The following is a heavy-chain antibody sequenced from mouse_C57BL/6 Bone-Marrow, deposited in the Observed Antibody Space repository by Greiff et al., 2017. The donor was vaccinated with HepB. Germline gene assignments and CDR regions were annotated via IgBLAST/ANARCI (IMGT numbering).Heavy chain of an antibody. V-gene: IGHV5-15*01. CDR2: ISNLAYSI. D-gene: IGHD1-1*02. Sequence: EVQRVESGGGLVQPGGSLKLSCAASGFTFSDYGMAWVRQAPRKGPEWVAFISNLAYSIYYADTVTGRFTISRENAKNTLYLEMSSLRSEDTAMYYRARHDYGPYYAMDYWGQGTSVTVSS. J-gene: IGHJ4*01. CDR1: GFTFSDYG. CDR3: ARHDYGPYYAMDY.